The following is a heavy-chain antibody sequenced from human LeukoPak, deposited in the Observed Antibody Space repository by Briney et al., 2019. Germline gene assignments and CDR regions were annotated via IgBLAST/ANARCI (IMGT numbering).Heavy chain of an antibody. D-gene: IGHD6-6*01. Sequence: ASVKVSYKASGYTFTGYYMHWVRQAPGQGLEWMGWINPNSGGTNYAQKFQGRVTMTRDTSISTAYMELSRLRSDDTAVYYCAREEKYSSSSGPLDYWGQGTLVTVSS. CDR3: AREEKYSSSSGPLDY. V-gene: IGHV1-2*02. CDR2: INPNSGGT. J-gene: IGHJ4*02. CDR1: GYTFTGYY.